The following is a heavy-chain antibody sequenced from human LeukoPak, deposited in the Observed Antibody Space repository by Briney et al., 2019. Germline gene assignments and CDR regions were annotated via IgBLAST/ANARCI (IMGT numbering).Heavy chain of an antibody. J-gene: IGHJ6*03. CDR3: ARVSMITFGGVIASSVDYYYYYMDV. Sequence: GGSLRLSCAASGFTFSSYWMSWVRQAPGKGLGWVANIKQDGSEKYYVDSVKGRFTISRDNAKNSLYLQMNSLRAEDTAVYYCARVSMITFGGVIASSVDYYYYYMDVWGKGTTVTVSS. CDR1: GFTFSSYW. V-gene: IGHV3-7*01. D-gene: IGHD3-16*02. CDR2: IKQDGSEK.